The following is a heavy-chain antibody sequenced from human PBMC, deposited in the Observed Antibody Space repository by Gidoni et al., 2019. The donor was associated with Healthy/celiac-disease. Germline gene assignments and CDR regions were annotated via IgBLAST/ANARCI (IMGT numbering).Heavy chain of an antibody. J-gene: IGHJ4*02. CDR1: GGSISSYY. CDR2: IYYRGST. V-gene: IGHV4-59*01. Sequence: QVQLQESGPGLVKPSETLSLTCTVSGGSISSYYWRWIRPPPGKGLEWIGYIYYRGSTNYNPSLKSRVTISVDTSKNQFSLKLSSVTAADTAVYYCASSYYYGSGKEKRTNPFDYWGQGTLVTVSS. D-gene: IGHD3-10*01. CDR3: ASSYYYGSGKEKRTNPFDY.